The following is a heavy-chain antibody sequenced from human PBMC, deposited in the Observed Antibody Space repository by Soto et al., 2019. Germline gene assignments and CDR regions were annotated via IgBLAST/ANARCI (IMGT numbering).Heavy chain of an antibody. Sequence: QVQLQESGPGLVRPSETLSLTCTVSGGSIRNYYWAWIRQSAGKGLEWIGRIYPSGRTHYNPSLTGRVTMSIDTSKHQFSLRLTAVTAADTATYYCARDYDVNTALDYWYFDLWGRGTLVTVSS. D-gene: IGHD5-18*01. V-gene: IGHV4-4*07. J-gene: IGHJ2*01. CDR3: ARDYDVNTALDYWYFDL. CDR2: IYPSGRT. CDR1: GGSIRNYY.